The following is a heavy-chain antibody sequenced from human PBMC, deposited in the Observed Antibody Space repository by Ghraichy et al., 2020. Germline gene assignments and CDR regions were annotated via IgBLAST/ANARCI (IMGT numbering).Heavy chain of an antibody. V-gene: IGHV1-69*13. CDR2: IIPIFGTA. J-gene: IGHJ6*03. CDR3: ARAPGEVYYYYYYYMDV. Sequence: SVKVSCKASGGTFSSYAISWVRQAPGQGLEWMGGIIPIFGTANYAQKFQGRVTITADESTSTAYMELSSLRSEDTAVYYCARAPGEVYYYYYYYMDVWGKGTTVTVSS. D-gene: IGHD3-16*01. CDR1: GGTFSSYA.